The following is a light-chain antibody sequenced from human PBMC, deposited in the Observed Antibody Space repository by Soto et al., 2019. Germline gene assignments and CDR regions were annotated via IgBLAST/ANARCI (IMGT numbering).Light chain of an antibody. J-gene: IGKJ5*01. CDR1: QSVGTK. Sequence: EILLTQSPGTLSLSPGERATLSCRATQSVGTKLVWYQHKPGQAPGLLIFDASNRAAGIPARFSGSGSGADFSLTISSLEQEDFTVYYCQQRDWWPTTFGQGTRLEIK. CDR2: DAS. V-gene: IGKV3-11*01. CDR3: QQRDWWPTT.